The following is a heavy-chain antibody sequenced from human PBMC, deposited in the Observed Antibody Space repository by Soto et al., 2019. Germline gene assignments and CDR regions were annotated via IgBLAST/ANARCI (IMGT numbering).Heavy chain of an antibody. Sequence: QLQLQESGPGLVKPSETLSLTCTVSGGSISSSSYYWGWIRQPPGKGLEWIGSIYYSGSTYYNPSLKSRVTISVDTSKNQFSLKLSSVTAADTAVYYCARVLDDILTGYPNWFDPWGQGTLVTVSS. J-gene: IGHJ5*02. CDR1: GGSISSSSYY. CDR3: ARVLDDILTGYPNWFDP. D-gene: IGHD3-9*01. V-gene: IGHV4-39*01. CDR2: IYYSGST.